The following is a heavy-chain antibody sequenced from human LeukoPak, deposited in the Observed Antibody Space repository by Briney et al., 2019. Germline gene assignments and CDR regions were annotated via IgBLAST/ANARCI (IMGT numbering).Heavy chain of an antibody. CDR2: TNSDGSYT. CDR1: GLTFSSYW. V-gene: IGHV3-74*01. CDR3: ASDTVNAALGIDY. Sequence: PGGSLRLSCAASGLTFSSYWMHWVRQAPGKGLVWVSRTNSDGSYTTYADSVKGRFTISRDNAKNTPYLQMNSLRAEDTAVYYCASDTVNAALGIDYWGQGTLVTVSS. D-gene: IGHD5-18*01. J-gene: IGHJ4*02.